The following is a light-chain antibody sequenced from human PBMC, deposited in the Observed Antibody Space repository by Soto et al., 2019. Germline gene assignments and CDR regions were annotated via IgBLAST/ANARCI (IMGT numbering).Light chain of an antibody. CDR2: DAS. V-gene: IGKV3-20*01. J-gene: IGKJ1*01. CDR1: QSVSSRS. Sequence: EIVLTQSPGTLSLSPGERATLSCRASQSVSSRSLAWYQQKPGQAPRLLISDASNRAADIPDRFSGSGSGTDFTLTITRLEPEDFAVYYCQHYGYSLWTFGQGTKVDIK. CDR3: QHYGYSLWT.